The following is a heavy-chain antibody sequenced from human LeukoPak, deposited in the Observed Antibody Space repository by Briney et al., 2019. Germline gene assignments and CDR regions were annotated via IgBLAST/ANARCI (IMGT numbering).Heavy chain of an antibody. Sequence: GSLRLSCAAAGFTFSIYSMNWVRQAPGKGLEWVAYIRSSSSPIYNADSVKGRFTISRDNSKNTLYLQMNSLRAEDTAVYYCARAPGITGTPVYYYYMDVWGKGTTVTVSS. CDR2: IRSSSSPI. D-gene: IGHD1-7*01. V-gene: IGHV3-48*01. CDR3: ARAPGITGTPVYYYYMDV. J-gene: IGHJ6*03. CDR1: GFTFSIYS.